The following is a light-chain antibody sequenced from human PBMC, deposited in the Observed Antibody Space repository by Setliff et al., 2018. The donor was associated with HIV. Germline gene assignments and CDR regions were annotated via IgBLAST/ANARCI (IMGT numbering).Light chain of an antibody. J-gene: IGLJ1*01. CDR1: SSDIGRYNL. Sequence: SALTQPASVSGSPGQSITISCTGTSSDIGRYNLVSWYQQYPGKAPKLMIYQATMRPSGVSNRFSGSKSGNTASLTISGLQAEDEADYYCCSHTGSNTFVFGTGTKVTVL. V-gene: IGLV2-23*01. CDR2: QAT. CDR3: CSHTGSNTFV.